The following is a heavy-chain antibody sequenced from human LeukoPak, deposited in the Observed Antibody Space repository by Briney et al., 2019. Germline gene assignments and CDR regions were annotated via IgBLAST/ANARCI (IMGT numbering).Heavy chain of an antibody. Sequence: SETLSLTCAVYGGSFSGYYWSWIRQPPGKGLEWIGEINHSGSTNYNPSLKSRVTISVDTSKNQFSLKLSSVTAADTAVYYCARDRETIAAAGSSFDPWGQGTLVTVSS. D-gene: IGHD6-13*01. CDR1: GGSFSGYY. J-gene: IGHJ5*02. CDR3: ARDRETIAAAGSSFDP. V-gene: IGHV4-34*01. CDR2: INHSGST.